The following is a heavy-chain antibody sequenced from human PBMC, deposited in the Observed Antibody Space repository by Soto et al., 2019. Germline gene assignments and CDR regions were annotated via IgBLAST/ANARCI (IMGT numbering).Heavy chain of an antibody. Sequence: ASVKVSCKASGYPFTSYDINWVRQATGQGLERMGWMNPSSGNTGYTQKFQGRVTMTRNTSVSTAYMELSSLRSDDTAVYYCARGPYFYGMDVWGQGTTVTVSS. J-gene: IGHJ6*02. CDR3: ARGPYFYGMDV. V-gene: IGHV1-8*01. CDR1: GYPFTSYD. CDR2: MNPSSGNT.